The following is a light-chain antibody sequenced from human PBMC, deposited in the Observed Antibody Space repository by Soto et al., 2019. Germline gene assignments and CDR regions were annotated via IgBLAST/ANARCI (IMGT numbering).Light chain of an antibody. V-gene: IGKV4-1*01. Sequence: DIVMTQSPDSLAVSLGERATINCKSSQNVLYKSNNENYLAWFQQKPGQPPKLLIYWASTRKSGVPDRFTGSGSGSGFTLTISSPQAEDVAVYYCQPDYNSPPYSFGPGTKLDI. CDR3: QPDYNSPPYS. CDR1: QNVLYKSNNENY. J-gene: IGKJ2*01. CDR2: WAS.